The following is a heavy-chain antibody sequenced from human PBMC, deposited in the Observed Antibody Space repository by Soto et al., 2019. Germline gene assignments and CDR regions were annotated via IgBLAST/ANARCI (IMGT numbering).Heavy chain of an antibody. Sequence: PSETLSLTCTVSGGSISSYYWSWIRQPAGKGLEWIGRFYTSGSTNYNPSLKSRVTMSVDTSKNQFSLKLSSVTAADTAVYYCARDIYPYLGYYYYGMDVWGQGTTVTVSS. V-gene: IGHV4-4*07. CDR1: GGSISSYY. J-gene: IGHJ6*02. CDR3: ARDIYPYLGYYYYGMDV. CDR2: FYTSGST. D-gene: IGHD1-26*01.